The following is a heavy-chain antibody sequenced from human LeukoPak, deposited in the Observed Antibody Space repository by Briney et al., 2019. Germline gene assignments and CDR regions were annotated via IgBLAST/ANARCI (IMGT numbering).Heavy chain of an antibody. J-gene: IGHJ4*02. CDR3: ARDGGVSGYDLLDY. CDR1: GITISSLW. V-gene: IGHV3-7*01. CDR2: INQEGSEK. D-gene: IGHD5-12*01. Sequence: HPGGSLRLSCAASGITISSLWMTRVRQAPGKGLRWVANINQEGSEKYVVDAVKVRFTISIDNAKNSVFLQMNSLTAEDTAVYYCARDGGVSGYDLLDYWGQGTLVTVSS.